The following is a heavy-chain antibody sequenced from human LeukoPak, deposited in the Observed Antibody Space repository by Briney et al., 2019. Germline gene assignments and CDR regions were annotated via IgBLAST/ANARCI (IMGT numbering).Heavy chain of an antibody. V-gene: IGHV3-30*04. CDR3: ARGGSYDYWTGYRTDY. Sequence: GRSLRLSCAASNFAFSSYSMHWVRQVPGKGLEWVAVISYDESNIYYAASVKGRFSISRDNSKNTLFLQMNSLRAEDTAVYFCARGGSYDYWTGYRTDYWGQGTLVTVSS. J-gene: IGHJ4*02. CDR2: ISYDESNI. CDR1: NFAFSSYS. D-gene: IGHD3-3*01.